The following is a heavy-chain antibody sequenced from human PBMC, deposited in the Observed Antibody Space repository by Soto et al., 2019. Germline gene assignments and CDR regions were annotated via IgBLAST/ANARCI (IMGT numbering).Heavy chain of an antibody. D-gene: IGHD4-17*01. Sequence: KTFETLSLTCAVSGGSISSSNWWSWVRQPPGKGLEWIGEIYHSGSTNYNPSLKSRVTISVDKSKNQFSLRLSSVIAADTAVYYCASRYGDYDYWGQGTLVTVSS. CDR3: ASRYGDYDY. CDR1: GGSISSSNW. CDR2: IYHSGST. J-gene: IGHJ4*02. V-gene: IGHV4-4*02.